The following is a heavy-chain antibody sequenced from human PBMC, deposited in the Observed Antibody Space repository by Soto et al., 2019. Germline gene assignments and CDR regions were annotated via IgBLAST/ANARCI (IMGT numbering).Heavy chain of an antibody. CDR3: ARSGYFDY. CDR1: GFPFSNIW. Sequence: GGSLRLSCAASGFPFSNIWMNWVRQAPGKGLEWVSAISGGGGSTYHADAVKGRFTISRDNSKNTVYLQMNSLRAEDTAVYYCARSGYFDYWGQGTLVTVSS. CDR2: ISGGGGST. D-gene: IGHD3-3*01. V-gene: IGHV3-23*01. J-gene: IGHJ4*02.